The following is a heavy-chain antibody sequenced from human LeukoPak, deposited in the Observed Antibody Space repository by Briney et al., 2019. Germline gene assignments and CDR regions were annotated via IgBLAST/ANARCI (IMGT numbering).Heavy chain of an antibody. CDR2: ISAYNGNT. CDR1: GYTFTSYG. J-gene: IGHJ5*02. D-gene: IGHD2-2*01. CDR3: ARSRYCSSTSCYSWWFDP. V-gene: IGHV1-18*01. Sequence: ASVKVSCKASGYTFTSYGISWMRQAPGQGLEWMGWISAYNGNTNYAQKLQGRVTMTTDTSTSTAYMELRSLRSDDTAVYYCARSRYCSSTSCYSWWFDPWGQGTLVTVSS.